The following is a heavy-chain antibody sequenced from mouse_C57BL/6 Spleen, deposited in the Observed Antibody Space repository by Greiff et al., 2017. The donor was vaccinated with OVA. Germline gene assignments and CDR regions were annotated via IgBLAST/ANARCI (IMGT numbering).Heavy chain of an antibody. CDR1: GYTFTSYW. J-gene: IGHJ4*01. D-gene: IGHD1-1*01. Sequence: VQLQQPGAELVMPGASVTLSCKASGYTFTSYWMHWVKQRPGQGLEWIGEIDPSDSYTNYNQKFKGKSTLTVDKSSSTAYMQLSSLTSEDSAVYYCARDGSSYDYAMDYWGQGTSVTVSS. V-gene: IGHV1-69*01. CDR3: ARDGSSYDYAMDY. CDR2: IDPSDSYT.